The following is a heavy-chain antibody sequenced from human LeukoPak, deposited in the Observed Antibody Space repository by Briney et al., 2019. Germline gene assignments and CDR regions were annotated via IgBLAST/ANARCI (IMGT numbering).Heavy chain of an antibody. CDR3: AKDDDSTGYPSYYFDY. CDR1: GFTFSSYA. D-gene: IGHD3-22*01. V-gene: IGHV3-23*01. CDR2: ISGSGGST. Sequence: PGGSLRLSGAASGFTFSSYAMSCVRQAPGKGLEWVSGISGSGGSTYYADPVKGRFTISRDNSKNTLYLQMNSLRAEDTAVYYCAKDDDSTGYPSYYFDYWGQGTLVTVSS. J-gene: IGHJ4*02.